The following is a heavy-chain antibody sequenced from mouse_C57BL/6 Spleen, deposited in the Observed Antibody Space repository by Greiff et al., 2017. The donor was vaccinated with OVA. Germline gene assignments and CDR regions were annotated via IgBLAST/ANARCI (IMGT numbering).Heavy chain of an antibody. CDR3: ARVRYYGSPRYFDV. Sequence: DVQLVESGGGLVQPGGSLSLSCAASGFTFTDYYMSWVRQPPGKALEWLGFIRNKANGYTTEYSASVKGRFTISRDNSQSILYLQMNALRAEDSATYYCARVRYYGSPRYFDVWGTGTTVTVSS. CDR2: IRNKANGYTT. J-gene: IGHJ1*03. V-gene: IGHV7-3*01. CDR1: GFTFTDYY. D-gene: IGHD1-1*01.